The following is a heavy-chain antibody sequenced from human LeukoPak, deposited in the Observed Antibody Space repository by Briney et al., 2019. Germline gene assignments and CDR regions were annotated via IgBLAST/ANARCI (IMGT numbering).Heavy chain of an antibody. V-gene: IGHV3-30-3*01. CDR2: ISYDGSNK. CDR1: GFTFSSYA. D-gene: IGHD3-22*01. CDR3: ARGWGYDSSGYYYIGAEYFQH. Sequence: GGSLRLSCAASGFTFSSYAMHWVRQAPGKGLEWVAVISYDGSNKYYADSVKGRFTISRDNSKNTLYLQMNSLRAEDTAVYYCARGWGYDSSGYYYIGAEYFQHWGQGTLVAVSS. J-gene: IGHJ1*01.